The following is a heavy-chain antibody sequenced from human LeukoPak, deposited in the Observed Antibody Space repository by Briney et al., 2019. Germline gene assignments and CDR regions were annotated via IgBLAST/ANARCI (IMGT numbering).Heavy chain of an antibody. Sequence: SETLSLTCTVSGGSISSYYWSWIRQPPGKGLEWIGEINHSGSTNYNPSLKSRVTISVDTSKNQFSLKLSSVTAADTAVYYCARHPKLKRIMITFGGRFDYWGQGTLVTVSS. J-gene: IGHJ4*02. CDR1: GGSISSYY. CDR3: ARHPKLKRIMITFGGRFDY. V-gene: IGHV4-34*01. D-gene: IGHD3-16*01. CDR2: INHSGST.